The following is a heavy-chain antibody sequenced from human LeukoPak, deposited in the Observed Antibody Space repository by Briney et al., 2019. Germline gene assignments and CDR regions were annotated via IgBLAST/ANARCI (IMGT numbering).Heavy chain of an antibody. CDR3: ARDGRVATITRYYYYMDV. V-gene: IGHV3-48*01. J-gene: IGHJ6*03. Sequence: GGSLRLSCAASGFTFSSYSMNWVRQAPGKGLEWVSYISSSSSTIYYADSVKGRFTISRDNAKNSLYLQMNSLRAEDAAVYYCARDGRVATITRYYYYMDVWGKGTTVTVSS. D-gene: IGHD5-12*01. CDR2: ISSSSSTI. CDR1: GFTFSSYS.